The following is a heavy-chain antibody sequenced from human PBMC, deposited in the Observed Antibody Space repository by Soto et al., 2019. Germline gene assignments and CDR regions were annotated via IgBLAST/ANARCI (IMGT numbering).Heavy chain of an antibody. CDR3: ARRWGGAFDF. CDR1: GGSISSYY. D-gene: IGHD2-21*01. Sequence: QVQLQESGPGLVKPSETLSLTCTVSGGSISSYYWSWIRQPPGKGLEWIGYIYYRGSTNYNPSIKSRFTISVDTSKNQFSLKLNSVTAADTAVYYCARRWGGAFDFWGQGTLVTVSS. J-gene: IGHJ4*02. V-gene: IGHV4-59*01. CDR2: IYYRGST.